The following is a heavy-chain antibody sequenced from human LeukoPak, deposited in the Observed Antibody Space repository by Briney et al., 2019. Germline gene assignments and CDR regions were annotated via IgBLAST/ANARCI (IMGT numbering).Heavy chain of an antibody. D-gene: IGHD3-10*01. CDR3: ASDHRSGSYKGPFDY. CDR1: GGTFSSYA. J-gene: IGHJ4*02. Sequence: ASVKVSCKASGGTFSSYAISWVRQAPGQGLEWMGWISAYNGNTNYAQKFQGRVTMTRDTSISTAYMELSRLRSDDTAVYYCASDHRSGSYKGPFDYWGQGTLVTVSS. CDR2: ISAYNGNT. V-gene: IGHV1-18*01.